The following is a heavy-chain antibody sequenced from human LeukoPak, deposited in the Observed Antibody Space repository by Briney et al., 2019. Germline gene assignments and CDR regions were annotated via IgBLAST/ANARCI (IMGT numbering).Heavy chain of an antibody. J-gene: IGHJ4*02. D-gene: IGHD3-10*01. CDR2: ISSSSSYI. CDR1: GFTFSSYS. Sequence: KTGGSLRLSCAASGFTFSSYSMNWVRQAPGKGLEWVSSISSSSSYIYYADSVKGRFTISRDNSKNTLYLQMNSLRAEDTAVYYCAKTQRGYYYGSGSYSDLDYWGQGTLVTVSS. CDR3: AKTQRGYYYGSGSYSDLDY. V-gene: IGHV3-21*04.